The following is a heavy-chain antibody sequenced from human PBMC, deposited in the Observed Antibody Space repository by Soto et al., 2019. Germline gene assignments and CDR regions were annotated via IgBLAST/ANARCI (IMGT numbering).Heavy chain of an antibody. J-gene: IGHJ6*02. Sequence: LRLSCAASVFTFSSYALSWVRQAPGKGLEWVSAISGSGVSTYYADPVKGRFTFSRDISRNTLHLHMTSLKAEDTAVYYCARLPMVRARGGRYGMDVWGQGTTVTVSS. D-gene: IGHD3-10*01. CDR1: VFTFSSYA. V-gene: IGHV3-23*01. CDR3: ARLPMVRARGGRYGMDV. CDR2: ISGSGVST.